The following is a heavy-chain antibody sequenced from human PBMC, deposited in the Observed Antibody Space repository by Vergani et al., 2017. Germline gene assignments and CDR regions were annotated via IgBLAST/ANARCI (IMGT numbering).Heavy chain of an antibody. Sequence: QVQLQESGPGLVKPSETLSLTCTVSGGSISSYYWSWIRQPPGKGLEWIGYIYYSGSTNYNPSLKSRVTISVDTSKNQFSLKLSSVTAADTAVYYCARVRAAGYVSPYGMDVWGQGTTVTVSS. CDR2: IYYSGST. D-gene: IGHD6-19*01. CDR3: ARVRAAGYVSPYGMDV. V-gene: IGHV4-59*01. CDR1: GGSISSYY. J-gene: IGHJ6*02.